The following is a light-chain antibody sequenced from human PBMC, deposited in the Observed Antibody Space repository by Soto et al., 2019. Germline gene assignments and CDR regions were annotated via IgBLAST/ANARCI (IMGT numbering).Light chain of an antibody. V-gene: IGKV3-20*01. CDR3: QQYDTSPRT. Sequence: EILLTQYPGTLSLSPGERATLSCRASQSVSSSSLAWYQQKPGQAPRLLIYGASTRATGIPDRFSGSGSGTDFTLTISRLEPEDFAVYYCQQYDTSPRTFGQGTKVDI. J-gene: IGKJ1*01. CDR1: QSVSSSS. CDR2: GAS.